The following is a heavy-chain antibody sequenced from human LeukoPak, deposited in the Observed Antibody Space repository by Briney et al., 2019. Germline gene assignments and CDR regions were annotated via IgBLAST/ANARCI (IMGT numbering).Heavy chain of an antibody. CDR1: GGTFSSYA. D-gene: IGHD1-1*01. CDR3: ARGRTDTGIDY. CDR2: LDPNSGAT. Sequence: ASVKVSCKASGGTFSSYAISWVRQAPGQGLEWMGWLDPNSGATNYLQKFPGWITMTSDTSINTAFLDLSRLKPDDTAVYYCARGRTDTGIDYWGQGTLVIVSA. J-gene: IGHJ4*02. V-gene: IGHV1-2*04.